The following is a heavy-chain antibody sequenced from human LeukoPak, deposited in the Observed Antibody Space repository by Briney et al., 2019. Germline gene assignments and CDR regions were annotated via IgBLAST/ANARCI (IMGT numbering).Heavy chain of an antibody. CDR3: ARTPAPTYYYDSSGYYGDAFDI. CDR1: GGSFSGYY. Sequence: SETLSLTCAVYGGSFSGYYWSWIRQPPGMGLEWIGEINHSGSTNYNPSLKSRVTISVDTSKNQFSLKLSSVTAADTAVYYCARTPAPTYYYDSSGYYGDAFDIWGQGTMVTVSS. J-gene: IGHJ3*02. D-gene: IGHD3-22*01. V-gene: IGHV4-34*01. CDR2: INHSGST.